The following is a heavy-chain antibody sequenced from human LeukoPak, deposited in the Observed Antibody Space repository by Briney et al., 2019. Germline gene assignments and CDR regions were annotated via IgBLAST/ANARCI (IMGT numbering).Heavy chain of an antibody. V-gene: IGHV3-15*01. J-gene: IGHJ5*02. CDR3: TTVVAAAVNGWFDP. Sequence: GGSLRLSCAAYGFTFNNAWMNWVRQAPGKGLEWVGRIKSKTDGGTTDYAAPVKDRFTISRDDSKNTLYLQMNSLRTEDTAVYYCTTVVAAAVNGWFDPWGQGTLVTVSS. CDR2: IKSKTDGGTT. CDR1: GFTFNNAW. D-gene: IGHD6-13*01.